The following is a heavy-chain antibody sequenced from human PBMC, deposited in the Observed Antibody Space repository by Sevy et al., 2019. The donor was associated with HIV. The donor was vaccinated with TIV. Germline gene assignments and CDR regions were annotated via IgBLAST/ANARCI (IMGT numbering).Heavy chain of an antibody. CDR2: IGSSSSYI. Sequence: EGSLRLSCAASGFTFSSYSMNWVLQAPGKELEWVSSIGSSSSYIYYADSVKGRFTISRDNAKNSLYLQMNSLRAEDTAVYYCARGAGSSNWFDPWGQGTLVTVSS. J-gene: IGHJ5*02. CDR3: ARGAGSSNWFDP. V-gene: IGHV3-21*01. D-gene: IGHD1-26*01. CDR1: GFTFSSYS.